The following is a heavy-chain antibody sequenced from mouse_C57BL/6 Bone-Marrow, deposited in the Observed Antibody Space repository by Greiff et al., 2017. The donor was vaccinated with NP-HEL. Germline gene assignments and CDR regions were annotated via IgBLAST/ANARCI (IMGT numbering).Heavy chain of an antibody. CDR2: ISNGGGST. Sequence: EVQLQESGGGLVQPGGSLKLSCAASGFTFSDYYMYWVRQTPEKRLEWVAYISNGGGSTYYPDTVKGRFTISRDNAKNTLYLQMSRLKSEDTAMYYCALGRGFAYWGQGTLVTVSA. V-gene: IGHV5-12*01. CDR1: GFTFSDYY. CDR3: ALGRGFAY. J-gene: IGHJ3*01.